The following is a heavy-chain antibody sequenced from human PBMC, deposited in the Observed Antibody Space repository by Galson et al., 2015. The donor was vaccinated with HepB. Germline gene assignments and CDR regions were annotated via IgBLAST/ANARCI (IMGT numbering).Heavy chain of an antibody. CDR3: ARTAPRNTAYDY. V-gene: IGHV3-33*01. CDR2: IWYDGSNK. CDR1: GFTFSSYG. D-gene: IGHD5-18*01. Sequence: SLRLSCAASGFTFSSYGMHWVRQAPGKGLEWVAVIWYDGSNKYYADSVKGRFTISRDNSKNTLYLQMNSLRAEDTAVYYCARTAPRNTAYDYWGQGTLVTVSS. J-gene: IGHJ4*02.